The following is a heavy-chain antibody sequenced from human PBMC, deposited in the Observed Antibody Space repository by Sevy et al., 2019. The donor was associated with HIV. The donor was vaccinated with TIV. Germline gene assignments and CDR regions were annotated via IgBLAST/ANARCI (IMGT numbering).Heavy chain of an antibody. CDR3: ARAYCSGGSCYSLAY. CDR2: VSAHNGDT. D-gene: IGHD2-15*01. Sequence: ASVKASCKASGYTFTSYRIYWVRQAPGQGLEWMGWVSAHNGDTNYVQKVQGRVAMTTDTSTSTAYMELRSLTSDDKAVYYCARAYCSGGSCYSLAYWGQGSLVTVSS. V-gene: IGHV1-18*01. CDR1: GYTFTSYR. J-gene: IGHJ4*02.